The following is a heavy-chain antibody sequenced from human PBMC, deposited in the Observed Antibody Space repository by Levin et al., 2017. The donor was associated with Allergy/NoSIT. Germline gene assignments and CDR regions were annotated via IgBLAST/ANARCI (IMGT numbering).Heavy chain of an antibody. D-gene: IGHD1-26*01. CDR1: GGTFSTDG. V-gene: IGHV1-69*13. J-gene: IGHJ3*02. CDR2: IVPFYGTT. CDR3: AIDKPGIVGSSEAFDI. Sequence: ASVKVSCKASGGTFSTDGITWVRQAPGQGLEGMGEIVPFYGTTTYSQKFRGRVTITAHASTSTVYMELSSLRSEEPAMYYCAIDKPGIVGSSEAFDIWGQGTMVTVSS.